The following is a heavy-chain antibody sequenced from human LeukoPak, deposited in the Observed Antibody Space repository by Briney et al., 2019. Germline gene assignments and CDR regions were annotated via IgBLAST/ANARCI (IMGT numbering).Heavy chain of an antibody. J-gene: IGHJ4*02. CDR1: GFTFSSYA. CDR3: ANGAAAGTPTIGDY. Sequence: GGSLRLSCAASGFTFSSYAMSWVRQAPGKGLEWVSSISGSGGNRYYADSVKGRFTISRDNSKNTLYLQMNSLRADDTAVYYCANGAAAGTPTIGDYWGQGTLVTVSS. D-gene: IGHD6-13*01. CDR2: ISGSGGNR. V-gene: IGHV3-23*01.